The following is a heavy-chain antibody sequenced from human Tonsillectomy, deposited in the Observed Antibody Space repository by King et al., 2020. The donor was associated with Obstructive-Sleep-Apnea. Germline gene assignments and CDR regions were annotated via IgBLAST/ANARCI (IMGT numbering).Heavy chain of an antibody. CDR3: VRRSTNGRGNWFDP. J-gene: IGHJ5*02. CDR1: GGSISDSY. V-gene: IGHV4-59*01. D-gene: IGHD6-13*01. CDR2: VSHTGNT. Sequence: VQLQESGPGLLKPLETLSLICNVSGGSISDSYWSWIRQPPARGLEWIAYVSHTGNTHYNPSLRSRTTISVDTSKNQFSLKLNSVTTSDTAVYYCVRRSTNGRGNWFDPWGQGTLVTVSS.